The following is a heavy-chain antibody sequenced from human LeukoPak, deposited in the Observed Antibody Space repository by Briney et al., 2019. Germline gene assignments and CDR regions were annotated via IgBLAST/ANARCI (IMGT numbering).Heavy chain of an antibody. V-gene: IGHV3-23*01. CDR1: GFTFSSYA. CDR2: ISGSGGST. Sequence: PGGSLRLSCAASGFTFSSYAMSWVRQAPGKGLEWVSTISGSGGSTYYADSAKGRFTISRDNSKNTLYLQMNSLRAEDTAAYYCARERGSSGGNTNGYFDYWGQGALVTVSS. CDR3: ARERGSSGGNTNGYFDY. J-gene: IGHJ4*02. D-gene: IGHD4-23*01.